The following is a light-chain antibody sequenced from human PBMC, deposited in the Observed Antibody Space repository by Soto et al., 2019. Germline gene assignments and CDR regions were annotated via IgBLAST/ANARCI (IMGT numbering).Light chain of an antibody. CDR3: HQYNNWPFT. CDR1: QTVSSN. J-gene: IGKJ2*01. V-gene: IGKV3D-15*01. CDR2: GVS. Sequence: EIVMSQSPVTLSVSPGDRATLSCRASQTVSSNLAWYQQKPGQAPRLLIYGVSTRATGIPARFSGSGSGTEFTLTISSLQSEDFAVYYCHQYNNWPFTFGQGTKVDI.